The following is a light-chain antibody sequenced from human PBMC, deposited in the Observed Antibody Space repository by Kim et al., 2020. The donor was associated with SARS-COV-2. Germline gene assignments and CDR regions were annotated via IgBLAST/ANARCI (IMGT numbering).Light chain of an antibody. V-gene: IGKV3-20*01. CDR2: GAS. CDR1: QSVSSTY. J-gene: IGKJ3*01. CDR3: QHYGSSPFN. Sequence: SPGDRATLSCRARQSVSSTYLAWYQQKPGQAPRLLIYGASRRAAGIPDRFGGSGSGTDFTLTISRLEPEDFAVYYCQHYGSSPFNFGPGTKVDIK.